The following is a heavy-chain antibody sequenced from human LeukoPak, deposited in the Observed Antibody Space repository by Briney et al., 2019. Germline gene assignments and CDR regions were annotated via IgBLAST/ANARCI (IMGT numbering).Heavy chain of an antibody. D-gene: IGHD2-21*01. V-gene: IGHV1-8*01. Sequence: ASVKVSCKASGYTFTSYDINWVRQATGQGLEWMGWMNPNSGDTYYAQKFQGRVTMTRNTSISTAYMELSSLRSEDTAVYYCARVTRRGDMFDPWGQGTLVTVSS. CDR2: MNPNSGDT. J-gene: IGHJ5*02. CDR1: GYTFTSYD. CDR3: ARVTRRGDMFDP.